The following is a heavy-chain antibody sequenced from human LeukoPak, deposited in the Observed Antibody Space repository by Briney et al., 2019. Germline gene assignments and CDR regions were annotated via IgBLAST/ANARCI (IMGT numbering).Heavy chain of an antibody. V-gene: IGHV3-23*01. CDR1: GFTFSASA. Sequence: PGGSLRLSCAASGFTFSASAMSRVRQAPGKGLEYVSTVAAGGSSRYYTDSLEGRFAISRDKSMHTLYLQINSLRAEDTAVYYCAQTMITFGGLIVWGQGTLVTVSS. CDR2: VAAGGSSR. J-gene: IGHJ1*01. D-gene: IGHD3-16*01. CDR3: AQTMITFGGLIV.